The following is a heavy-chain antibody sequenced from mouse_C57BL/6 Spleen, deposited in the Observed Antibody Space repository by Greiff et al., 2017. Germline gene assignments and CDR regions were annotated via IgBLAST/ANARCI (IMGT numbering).Heavy chain of an antibody. J-gene: IGHJ3*01. V-gene: IGHV1-61*01. CDR2: IYPSDSET. CDR1: GYTFTSYW. D-gene: IGHD1-1*01. CDR3: ARGYYGSSSWFAD. Sequence: VQLQQSGAELVRPGSSVKLSCKASGYTFTSYWMDWVKQRPGQGLEWIGNIYPSDSETHYNQKFKDKATLTVDKSSSTAYMQLSSLTSEDSAVYYCARGYYGSSSWFADWGQGTLVTVAA.